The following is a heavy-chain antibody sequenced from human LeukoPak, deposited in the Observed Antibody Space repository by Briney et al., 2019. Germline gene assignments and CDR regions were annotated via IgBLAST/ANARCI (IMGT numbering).Heavy chain of an antibody. Sequence: ASVKVSCKAFGYTFTGYYMHWVRQAPGQGLEWMGWINPNSGGTNYAQKFQGRVTMTRDTSISTAYMELSRLRSDDTAVYYCARDSRLRYYYDSSGLYYYYYYMDVWGKGTTVTVSS. CDR3: ARDSRLRYYYDSSGLYYYYYYMDV. CDR2: INPNSGGT. J-gene: IGHJ6*03. V-gene: IGHV1-2*02. D-gene: IGHD3-22*01. CDR1: GYTFTGYY.